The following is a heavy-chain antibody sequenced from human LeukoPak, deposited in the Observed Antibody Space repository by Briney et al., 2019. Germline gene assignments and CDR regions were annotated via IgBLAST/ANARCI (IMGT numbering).Heavy chain of an antibody. J-gene: IGHJ6*04. Sequence: GGSLRLSCAASGFTFDDYGMNWVRQAPGKGLERVSYISSSGSTIYYADSVKGRFTISRENAKNSLYLQMKSLRAEDTAVYYCAELGITMIGGVWGKGTTVTISS. D-gene: IGHD3-10*02. CDR3: AELGITMIGGV. CDR2: ISSSGSTI. CDR1: GFTFDDYG. V-gene: IGHV3-48*03.